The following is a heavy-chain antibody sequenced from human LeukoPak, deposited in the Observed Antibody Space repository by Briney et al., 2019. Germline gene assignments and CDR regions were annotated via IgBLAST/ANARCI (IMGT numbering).Heavy chain of an antibody. V-gene: IGHV4-59*01. D-gene: IGHD6-19*01. CDR1: GGSISSYY. CDR2: IYYSGCT. J-gene: IGHJ4*02. CDR3: ARGRDSSGWQADY. Sequence: SETLSLTCTVSGGSISSYYWSWLRQPPGKGLEWIGYIYYSGCTNYNPSLKSRVTISVDTSKNQFSLKLSSVTAADTAVYYCARGRDSSGWQADYWGQGTLVTVSS.